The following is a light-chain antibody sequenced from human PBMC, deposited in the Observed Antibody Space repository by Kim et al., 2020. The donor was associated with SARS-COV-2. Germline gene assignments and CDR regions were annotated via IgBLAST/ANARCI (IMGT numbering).Light chain of an antibody. CDR1: SGSIASNY. CDR2: EDN. Sequence: GKTVTISYTRSSGSIASNYVQWYQQRPGSAPTTVIYEDNQRPSGVPDRFSGSIDSSSNSASLTISGLKTEDEADYYCQSYDSSNYVFGTGTKVTVL. V-gene: IGLV6-57*03. CDR3: QSYDSSNYV. J-gene: IGLJ1*01.